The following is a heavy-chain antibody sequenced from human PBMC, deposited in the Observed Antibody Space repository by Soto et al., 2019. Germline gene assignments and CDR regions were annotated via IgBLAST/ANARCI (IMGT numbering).Heavy chain of an antibody. D-gene: IGHD6-6*01. CDR3: ASSSSYREGIRYYYGMDV. V-gene: IGHV4-4*07. Sequence: SETLSLTCTVSGGSISSYYWSWIRQPAGKGLEWIGRIYTSGSTNYNPSLKSRVTMSVDTSKNQFSLKLSSVTAADTAVYYCASSSSYREGIRYYYGMDVWGQGTTVTV. CDR2: IYTSGST. J-gene: IGHJ6*02. CDR1: GGSISSYY.